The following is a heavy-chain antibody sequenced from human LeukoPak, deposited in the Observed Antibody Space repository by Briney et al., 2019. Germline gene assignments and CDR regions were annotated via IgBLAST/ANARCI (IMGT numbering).Heavy chain of an antibody. D-gene: IGHD5-18*01. Sequence: SVKVSFKASGGTFSSYAISWVRQAPGQGLEWMGGIIPIFGTANYAQKFQGRVTIPADESTSTAYMELSSLRSEDTAVYYCASCRIQLWPRGAFDIWGQGTMVTVSS. CDR2: IIPIFGTA. J-gene: IGHJ3*02. V-gene: IGHV1-69*13. CDR1: GGTFSSYA. CDR3: ASCRIQLWPRGAFDI.